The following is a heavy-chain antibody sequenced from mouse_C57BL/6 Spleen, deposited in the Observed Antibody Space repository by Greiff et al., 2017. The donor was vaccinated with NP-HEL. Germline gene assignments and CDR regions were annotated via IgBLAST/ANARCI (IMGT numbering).Heavy chain of an antibody. J-gene: IGHJ4*01. D-gene: IGHD3-2*02. Sequence: EVKLMESGPELVKPGASVKIPCKASGYTFTDYNMDWVKQSHGKSLEWIGDINPNNGGTIYNQKFKGKATLTVDKSSSTAYMELRSLTSEDTAVYYCARGEAAQATGWLDYYAMDYWGQGTSVTVSS. CDR3: ARGEAAQATGWLDYYAMDY. CDR2: INPNNGGT. V-gene: IGHV1-18*01. CDR1: GYTFTDYN.